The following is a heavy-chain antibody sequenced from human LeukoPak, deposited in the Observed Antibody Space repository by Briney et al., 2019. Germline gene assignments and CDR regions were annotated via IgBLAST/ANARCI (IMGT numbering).Heavy chain of an antibody. D-gene: IGHD3-10*01. CDR2: INPNSGGT. J-gene: IGHJ6*03. Sequence: ASVKVSCKASGYTFTGYYMHWVRQAPGQGLEWMGWINPNSGGTNYAQKFQGRVTMTRDTSTNTVYMELSSLRSEDTAVYYCARGPSITMVRGGQWYYYMDVWGKGTTVTISS. CDR1: GYTFTGYY. V-gene: IGHV1-2*02. CDR3: ARGPSITMVRGGQWYYYMDV.